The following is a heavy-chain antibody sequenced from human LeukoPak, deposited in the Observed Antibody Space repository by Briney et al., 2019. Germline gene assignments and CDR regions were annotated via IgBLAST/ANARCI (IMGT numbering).Heavy chain of an antibody. J-gene: IGHJ4*02. Sequence: GGSLRLSCAASGFTFSSYSVNWVRQAPGKGLEWVSSISSSSSYIYYADSVKGRFTISRDNAKNSLYLQMNSLRAEDTAVYYCARLYSRGWYPHWCQGTLVTVSS. CDR3: ARLYSRGWYPH. CDR2: ISSSSSYI. CDR1: GFTFSSYS. D-gene: IGHD6-19*01. V-gene: IGHV3-21*01.